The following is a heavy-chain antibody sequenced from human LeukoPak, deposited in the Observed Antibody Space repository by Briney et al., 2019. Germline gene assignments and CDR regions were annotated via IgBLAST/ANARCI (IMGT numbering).Heavy chain of an antibody. CDR3: ASSHYDFWSGPIDY. J-gene: IGHJ4*02. CDR1: GGTFSSYA. Sequence: SVKVSCKASGGTFSSYAISWVRQAPGQGLKWMGGIIPIFGTANYAQKFQGRVTITADESTSTAYMELSSLRSEDTAVYYCASSHYDFWSGPIDYWGQGTLVTVSS. CDR2: IIPIFGTA. V-gene: IGHV1-69*01. D-gene: IGHD3-3*01.